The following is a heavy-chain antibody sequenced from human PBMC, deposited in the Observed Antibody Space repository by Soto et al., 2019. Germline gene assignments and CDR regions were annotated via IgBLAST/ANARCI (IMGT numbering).Heavy chain of an antibody. D-gene: IGHD3-9*01. CDR1: GGSISSYY. Sequence: PSETLSLTCTVSGGSISSYYWSWIRQPPGKGLEWIGYIYYSGSTNYNPSLKSRVTISVDTSKNQFSLKLSSVTAADTAVYYCARERKYYDILTGYYTPGGLDYWGQGTLVTVS. V-gene: IGHV4-59*01. CDR3: ARERKYYDILTGYYTPGGLDY. CDR2: IYYSGST. J-gene: IGHJ4*02.